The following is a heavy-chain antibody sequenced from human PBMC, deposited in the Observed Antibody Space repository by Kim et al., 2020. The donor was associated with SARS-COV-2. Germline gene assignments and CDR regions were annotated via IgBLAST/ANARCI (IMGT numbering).Heavy chain of an antibody. CDR1: GFTVSSNY. Sequence: GGSLRLSCAASGFTVSSNYMSWVRQAPGKGLEWVSVIYSGGSTYYADSVKGRFTISRDNSKNTLYLQMNRLRAEDTAVYYCARDGGGSTSLNYYGMDVWGQGTTVTVSS. V-gene: IGHV3-53*01. J-gene: IGHJ6*02. CDR2: IYSGGST. D-gene: IGHD2-2*01. CDR3: ARDGGGSTSLNYYGMDV.